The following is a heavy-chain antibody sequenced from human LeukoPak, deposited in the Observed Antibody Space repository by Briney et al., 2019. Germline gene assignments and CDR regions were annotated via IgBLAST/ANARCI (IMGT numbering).Heavy chain of an antibody. D-gene: IGHD6-19*01. Sequence: SETLSLTCTVSGGSISSSNYYWGWIRQPPGKGLEWIGNIYYSGSTYYNPSLKSRLTISVDTSENQFSLKLSSVTAADTAVYYCARQALVIAVYRGQGTLVTVSS. J-gene: IGHJ4*02. CDR2: IYYSGST. CDR1: GGSISSSNYY. CDR3: ARQALVIAVY. V-gene: IGHV4-39*01.